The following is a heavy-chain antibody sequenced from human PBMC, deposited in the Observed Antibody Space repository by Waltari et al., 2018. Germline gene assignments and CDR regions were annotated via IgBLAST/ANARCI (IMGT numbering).Heavy chain of an antibody. J-gene: IGHJ5*02. CDR3: ARERIRGFGRVTYNWFDP. CDR2: IFQSGST. Sequence: QVQLQESGPGLVKPSETLSLTCAVSGYSISSGSYWGWIRRPPGQGLELIGSIFQSGSTYYNPALKGRVTLSIDTSKHPFSLKLSSVTAADTAVYYCARERIRGFGRVTYNWFDPWGQGTLVTVSS. D-gene: IGHD3-3*01. CDR1: GYSISSGSY. V-gene: IGHV4-38-2*02.